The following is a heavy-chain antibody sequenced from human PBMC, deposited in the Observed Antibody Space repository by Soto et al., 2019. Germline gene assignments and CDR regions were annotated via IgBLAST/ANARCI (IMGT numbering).Heavy chain of an antibody. V-gene: IGHV3-30*18. Sequence: QGQLVESGGGVVQPGTSKRLSCAASGFTFSSFGIHWVRQAPGKGLEWVAVISYDGIDKNYGDSVKGRFTISRENSKNMVYLQMNSLRIEDTAVYHCAKDLREMATIRPDYWGQGVLVAVSS. CDR3: AKDLREMATIRPDY. J-gene: IGHJ4*02. D-gene: IGHD5-12*01. CDR2: ISYDGIDK. CDR1: GFTFSSFG.